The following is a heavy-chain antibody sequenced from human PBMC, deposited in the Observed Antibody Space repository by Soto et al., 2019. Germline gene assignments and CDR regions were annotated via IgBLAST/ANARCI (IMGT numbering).Heavy chain of an antibody. CDR2: IYYSGST. CDR1: GGSISSSSYY. J-gene: IGHJ5*02. Sequence: SETLSLTCTVSGGSISSSSYYWGWIRQPPGKGLEWIGSIYYSGSTYYNPSLKSRVTISVDTSKNQFSLKLSSVTAADTAVYYCARDRIYDSSGYYWFDPWGQGTLVTVSS. CDR3: ARDRIYDSSGYYWFDP. D-gene: IGHD3-22*01. V-gene: IGHV4-39*07.